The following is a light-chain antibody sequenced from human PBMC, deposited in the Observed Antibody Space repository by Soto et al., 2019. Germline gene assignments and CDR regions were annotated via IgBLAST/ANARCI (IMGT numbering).Light chain of an antibody. J-gene: IGLJ1*01. CDR3: CSFTTSSTYV. Sequence: QSALTQPASVSGCPGQSITISCTGTSSDVGSYNRVSWYQQHPGEAPKLVIYEVRNRPSGVSNRFSGSKSGNTASLTISGLQAEDEADYYCCSFTTSSTYVFGSGTKVTVL. CDR2: EVR. CDR1: SSDVGSYNR. V-gene: IGLV2-14*01.